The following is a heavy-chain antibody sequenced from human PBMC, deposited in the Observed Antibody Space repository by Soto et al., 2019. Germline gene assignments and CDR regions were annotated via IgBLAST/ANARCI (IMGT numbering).Heavy chain of an antibody. CDR3: ARGGPPIDY. J-gene: IGHJ4*02. CDR2: INAGNGNT. Sequence: GASLKVSCKSSGYPFTSYAIHWVRQAPGQRLEWMGWINAGNGNTKYSQKFQGRVTITRDTSASTAYMELSSLRSEDTAVYYCARGGPPIDYWGQGTLVTVSS. V-gene: IGHV1-3*01. D-gene: IGHD3-10*01. CDR1: GYPFTSYA.